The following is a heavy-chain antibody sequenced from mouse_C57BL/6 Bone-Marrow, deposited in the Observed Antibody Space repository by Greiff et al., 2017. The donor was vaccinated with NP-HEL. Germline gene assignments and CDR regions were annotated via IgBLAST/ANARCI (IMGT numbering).Heavy chain of an antibody. CDR2: IHPNSGST. Sequence: VQLQQPGAELVKPGASVKLSCKASGYTFTSYWMHWVKQRPGQGLEWIGMIHPNSGSTNYNEKFKSKATLTVDKSSSTAYMQLSSLTSDDSAVYYCARWGLRRFAYWGQGTLVTVSA. CDR3: ARWGLRRFAY. V-gene: IGHV1-64*01. CDR1: GYTFTSYW. J-gene: IGHJ3*01. D-gene: IGHD2-4*01.